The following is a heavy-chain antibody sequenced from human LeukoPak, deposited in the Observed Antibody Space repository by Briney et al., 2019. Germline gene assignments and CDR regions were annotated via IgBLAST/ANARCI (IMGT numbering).Heavy chain of an antibody. V-gene: IGHV3-23*01. D-gene: IGHD2/OR15-2a*01. CDR3: ARIGSAALTDY. CDR1: GFTFSTYA. J-gene: IGHJ4*02. Sequence: PGGSLRLSCAASGFTFSTYAMNWGRQAPGKGLEWVSAISDSGGAIFYADSVKGRFTMSRDNSKNSLFLQMNSLRVEDTAVYYCARIGSAALTDYWGQGALVTVSS. CDR2: ISDSGGAI.